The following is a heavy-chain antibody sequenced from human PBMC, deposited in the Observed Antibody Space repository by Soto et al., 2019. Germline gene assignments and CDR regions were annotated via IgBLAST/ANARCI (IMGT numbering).Heavy chain of an antibody. CDR2: IFWNGDK. CDR1: GFSLSTSGVA. Sequence: KESGPSLVKPTQTLTLTCTFSGFSLSTSGVAVGWVRQPPGKALEWLALIFWNGDKRYRPSLEGRLSITMDTSKNQVVLTMTNMDPADTGTYYCSRRRPFMGSDFWGQGTLVTVSS. V-gene: IGHV2-5*01. J-gene: IGHJ4*02. CDR3: SRRRPFMGSDF. D-gene: IGHD3-10*01.